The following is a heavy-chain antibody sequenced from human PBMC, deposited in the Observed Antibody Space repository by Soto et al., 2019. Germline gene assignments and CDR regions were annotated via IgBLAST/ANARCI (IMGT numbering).Heavy chain of an antibody. CDR2: INHSGST. CDR1: GGSFSGYY. V-gene: IGHV4-34*02. D-gene: IGHD3-10*01. J-gene: IGHJ2*01. Sequence: QVQLQQWGAGLLKPSETLSLTCTVYGGSFSGYYWSWIRQSPGKGLEWIGEINHSGSTNYNPSLKSRVTISVDTSEIQFSRRVSSVTAADSALYYCARGKVSYGSESTRHWYFDLWGRGTLVTVSS. CDR3: ARGKVSYGSESTRHWYFDL.